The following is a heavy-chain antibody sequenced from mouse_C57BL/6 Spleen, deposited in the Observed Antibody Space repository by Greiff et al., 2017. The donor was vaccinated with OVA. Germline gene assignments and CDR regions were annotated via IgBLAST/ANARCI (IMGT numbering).Heavy chain of an antibody. D-gene: IGHD1-1*01. CDR1: GYTFTSYG. Sequence: QVQLKESGAELARPGASVKLSCKASGYTFTSYGISWVKQRTGQGLEWIGEIYPRSGNTYYTEKFKGKATLTADKSSSTAYMELRSLTSEGSAVYCCAGNYYGSRFAYWGQGTLVTVSA. CDR3: AGNYYGSRFAY. J-gene: IGHJ3*01. V-gene: IGHV1-81*01. CDR2: IYPRSGNT.